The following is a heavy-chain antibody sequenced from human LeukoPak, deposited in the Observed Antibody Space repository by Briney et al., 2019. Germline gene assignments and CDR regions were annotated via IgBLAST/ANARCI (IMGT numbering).Heavy chain of an antibody. V-gene: IGHV3-48*03. CDR3: ARDTLNGPFVISLDF. CDR2: ISSDGRVG. D-gene: IGHD3-9*01. J-gene: IGHJ4*02. Sequence: PGGSLRLSCAASGFSFSSYEMNWVRQAAGEGLEWVCHISSDGRVGTYLDSVRGRFTMSRDNAKNFLFLQMNGLRAEDTAVYYCARDTLNGPFVISLDFWGQGALVTVSS. CDR1: GFSFSSYE.